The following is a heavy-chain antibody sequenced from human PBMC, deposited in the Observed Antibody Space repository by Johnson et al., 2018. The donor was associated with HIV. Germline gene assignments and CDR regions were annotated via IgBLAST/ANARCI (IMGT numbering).Heavy chain of an antibody. Sequence: QVQLVESGGGLVQPGGSLRLSCAASGFTFSSYAMHWVRQAPGKGLEWVAVISCDGGNKYYADSVKGRFTISRDNAKNSLYLQMNSLRAEDTALYYCASGLGRRYSGYDKNYDAFDIWGQGTMVTVSS. V-gene: IGHV3-30*04. CDR3: ASGLGRRYSGYDKNYDAFDI. CDR1: GFTFSSYA. D-gene: IGHD5-12*01. CDR2: ISCDGGNK. J-gene: IGHJ3*02.